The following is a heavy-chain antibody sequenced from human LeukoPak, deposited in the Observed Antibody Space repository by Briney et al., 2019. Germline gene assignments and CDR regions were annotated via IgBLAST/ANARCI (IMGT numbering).Heavy chain of an antibody. D-gene: IGHD6-19*01. CDR1: GYTFTSYA. Sequence: ASVKVSCKASGYTFTSYAMHWVRQAPGQRLEWMGWINAGNGNTKYSQKFQGRVTITRDTSASTAYMELSSLRSEDTAVYYCARRFSYSSGWYSWYFDLWGRGTLVTVSS. CDR2: INAGNGNT. CDR3: ARRFSYSSGWYSWYFDL. J-gene: IGHJ2*01. V-gene: IGHV1-3*01.